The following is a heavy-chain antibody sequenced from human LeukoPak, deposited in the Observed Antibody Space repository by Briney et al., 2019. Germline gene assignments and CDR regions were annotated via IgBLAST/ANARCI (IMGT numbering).Heavy chain of an antibody. V-gene: IGHV1-2*02. J-gene: IGHJ4*02. CDR1: GYTFTAYY. CDR2: INPNSGGT. Sequence: ASVTVSCKASGYTFTAYYMHWVRQAPGQGLEWMGWINPNSGGTNYAQKFQGRVTMTGATSISTAYMELSRLRSDDTAVYYCAPTVAGTGFDYWGQGALVTVSS. CDR3: APTVAGTGFDY. D-gene: IGHD6-19*01.